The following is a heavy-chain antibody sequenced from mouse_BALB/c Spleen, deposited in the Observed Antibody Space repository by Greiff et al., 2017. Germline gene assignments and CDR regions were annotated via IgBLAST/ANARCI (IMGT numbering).Heavy chain of an antibody. CDR3: ARGYYESYAMDY. V-gene: IGHV1-67*01. CDR1: GYTFTDYA. D-gene: IGHD1-1*01. J-gene: IGHJ4*01. CDR2: ISTYYGNT. Sequence: QVQLKQSGPELVRPGVSVKISCKGSGYTFTDYAMHWVKQSHAKSLEWIGVISTYYGNTNYNQKFKGKATMTVDKSSSTAYMELARLTSEDSAIYYCARGYYESYAMDYWGQGTSVTVSS.